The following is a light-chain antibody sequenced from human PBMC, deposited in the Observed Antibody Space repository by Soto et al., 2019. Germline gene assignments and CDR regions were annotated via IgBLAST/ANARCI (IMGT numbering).Light chain of an antibody. CDR1: SSDVGGYKY. Sequence: QSVLTQPASVSASPGQSITISCTGTSSDVGGYKYVSWYQQYPGKAPKLMMYEVSNRPSGISNRFSGSKSGNTASLTITGLRAEDEGYYYCTSYTSSSTPHVFGTGTKVTVL. J-gene: IGLJ1*01. V-gene: IGLV2-14*01. CDR2: EVS. CDR3: TSYTSSSTPHV.